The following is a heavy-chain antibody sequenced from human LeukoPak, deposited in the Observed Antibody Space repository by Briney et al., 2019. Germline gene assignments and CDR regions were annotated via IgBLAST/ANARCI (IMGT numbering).Heavy chain of an antibody. Sequence: GGSLRLSCAASGFTFSNYGMTWVRQAPGKGLEWVSGISDSGGSTKHAVSVKGRFTISRDNSKDTLYLQMNSLRVEDTAVYYCAKDERSYGLDYWGQGTLVTVSS. J-gene: IGHJ4*02. D-gene: IGHD5-18*01. CDR2: ISDSGGST. CDR3: AKDERSYGLDY. CDR1: GFTFSNYG. V-gene: IGHV3-23*01.